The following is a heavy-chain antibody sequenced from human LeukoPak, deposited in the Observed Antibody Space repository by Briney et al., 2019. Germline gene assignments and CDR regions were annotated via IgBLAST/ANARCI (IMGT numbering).Heavy chain of an antibody. Sequence: PSETLSLTCTVSGGSISSYYWSWIRQPPGKGLEWIGYIYYSGSTNYNLSLKSRVTISVDTSKNQFSLKLSSVTAADTAVYYCARHGIRDYVWGSYRYSWFDPWGQGTLVTVSS. V-gene: IGHV4-59*08. J-gene: IGHJ5*02. CDR1: GGSISSYY. D-gene: IGHD3-16*02. CDR2: IYYSGST. CDR3: ARHGIRDYVWGSYRYSWFDP.